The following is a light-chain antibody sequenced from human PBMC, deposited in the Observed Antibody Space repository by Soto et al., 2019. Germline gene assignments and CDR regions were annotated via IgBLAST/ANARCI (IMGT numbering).Light chain of an antibody. CDR2: TTS. CDR3: QQYNRYSWT. CDR1: QGIGND. J-gene: IGKJ1*01. Sequence: DIQMTQSPSSLSASVGDRVTITCRASQGIGNDLNWYQQKPGKAPKRLIFTTSNLQNGVPSRFSGSGSGTEFTLTISSLQPDDFATYYCQQYNRYSWTFGQGTKVDIK. V-gene: IGKV1-17*01.